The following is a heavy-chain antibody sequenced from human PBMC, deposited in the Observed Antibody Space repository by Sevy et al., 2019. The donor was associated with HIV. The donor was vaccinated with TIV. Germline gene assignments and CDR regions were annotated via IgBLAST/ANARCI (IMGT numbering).Heavy chain of an antibody. CDR3: AREAVGASSTHFDY. Sequence: ASVKVSCKASGYTFTGYYMHWVRQAPGQGLEWMGRFNPDSGYTNYAQKFLGRVTMTRDTSISTAYMDLSRLGSDDTAVYYCAREAVGASSTHFDYWGQGTLVTVSS. V-gene: IGHV1-2*06. CDR2: FNPDSGYT. CDR1: GYTFTGYY. J-gene: IGHJ4*02. D-gene: IGHD1-26*01.